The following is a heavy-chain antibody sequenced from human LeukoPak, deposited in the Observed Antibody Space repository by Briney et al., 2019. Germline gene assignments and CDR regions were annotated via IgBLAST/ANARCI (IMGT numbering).Heavy chain of an antibody. V-gene: IGHV3-30-3*01. CDR1: GFTFSSYA. CDR2: ISYDGSNK. J-gene: IGHJ4*02. Sequence: GGSLRLSCAASGFTFSSYAMHWVRQAPGKGLEWVAVISYDGSNKYYADSVKGRFTISRDNSKNTLYLQMSSLRAEDTAVYYCARDNQWLGPLGYWGQGTLVTVSS. CDR3: ARDNQWLGPLGY. D-gene: IGHD6-19*01.